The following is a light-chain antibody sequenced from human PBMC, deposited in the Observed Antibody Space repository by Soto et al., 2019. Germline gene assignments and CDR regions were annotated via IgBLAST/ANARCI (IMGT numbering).Light chain of an antibody. V-gene: IGKV3-20*01. CDR1: QTISNNY. J-gene: IGKJ2*01. CDR3: QHYGTSLYT. CDR2: AAS. Sequence: VVLTQSPGTLSLSPGERVSLSCRASQTISNNYLAWYQQKPGQAPRLLIYAASSRTTGIPDRFSGSGAGTDFTLTISRVELEDFAVYYCQHYGTSLYTFGQGTKLEI.